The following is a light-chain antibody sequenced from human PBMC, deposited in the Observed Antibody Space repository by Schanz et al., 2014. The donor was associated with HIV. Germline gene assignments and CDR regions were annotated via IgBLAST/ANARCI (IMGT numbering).Light chain of an antibody. CDR3: MLYMGNGIWV. J-gene: IGLJ3*02. CDR1: SGSVSTGYY. V-gene: IGLV8-61*01. CDR2: STN. Sequence: QTVVTQEPSFSVSPGGTVTLTCGLSSGSVSTGYYPNWYQQTPGQAPRTLIYSTNTRSSGVPDRFSGSILGNKAALTITGAQADDESDYYCMLYMGNGIWVFGGGTKLTVL.